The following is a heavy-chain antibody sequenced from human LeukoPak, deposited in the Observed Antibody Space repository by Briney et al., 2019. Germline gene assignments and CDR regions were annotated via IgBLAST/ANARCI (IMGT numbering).Heavy chain of an antibody. CDR1: GYTLTGYF. CDR2: INPDSGGT. Sequence: VKVSCKASGYTLTGYFMHWVRQAPGQGLEWMGWINPDSGGTNYAQKFQGRVTMTRDTSISTAYMELSRLRSDDTAVYYCARGRLASWDYWGQGTLVTVSS. V-gene: IGHV1-2*02. D-gene: IGHD2-2*01. CDR3: ARGRLASWDY. J-gene: IGHJ4*02.